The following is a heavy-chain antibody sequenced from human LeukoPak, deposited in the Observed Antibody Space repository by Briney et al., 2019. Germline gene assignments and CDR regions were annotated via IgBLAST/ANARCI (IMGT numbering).Heavy chain of an antibody. V-gene: IGHV1-46*01. J-gene: IGHJ5*02. CDR3: ARAYYDFWSGYNP. CDR2: INPSGGST. Sequence: ASVKVSCKASGYTFTSYYMHWVRQAPGQGLEWMGIINPSGGSTSFAQKFQGRVTMTRDMSTSTVYMELSSLRSEDTAVYYCARAYYDFWSGYNPWGQGTLVTVSS. D-gene: IGHD3-3*01. CDR1: GYTFTSYY.